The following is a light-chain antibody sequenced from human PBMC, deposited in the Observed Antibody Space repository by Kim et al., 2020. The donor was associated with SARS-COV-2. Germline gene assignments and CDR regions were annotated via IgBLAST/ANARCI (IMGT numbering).Light chain of an antibody. V-gene: IGLV3-1*01. Sequence: SYELTQPPSVSVSPGQTASITCSGDKLGHKYACWYQQKPGQSPVLVIYQDTKRPSGIPERFSGSNSGNTATLTISGTQAMDEADYYCQAWDRSTGVFGTG. CDR2: QDT. CDR1: KLGHKY. CDR3: QAWDRSTGV. J-gene: IGLJ1*01.